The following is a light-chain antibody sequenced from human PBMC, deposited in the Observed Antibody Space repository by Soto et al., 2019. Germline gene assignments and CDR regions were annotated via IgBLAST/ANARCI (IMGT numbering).Light chain of an antibody. CDR1: QSVGSY. J-gene: IGKJ2*01. Sequence: EIVLTQSPVTLSLSPGERATLSCRASQSVGSYLAWYQQKPGQAPRLLIYDASNRATGIPARFSGSGSGTEFTITISSLQSEDFALYYCHQYNSWPPGTFGQGTKVDIK. V-gene: IGKV3-11*01. CDR2: DAS. CDR3: HQYNSWPPGT.